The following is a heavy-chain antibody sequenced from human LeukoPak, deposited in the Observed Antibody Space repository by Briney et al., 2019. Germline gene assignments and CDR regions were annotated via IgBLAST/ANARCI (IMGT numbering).Heavy chain of an antibody. J-gene: IGHJ1*01. CDR3: ARAPSEIGGYYPEYFRH. CDR2: IKSDGRT. V-gene: IGHV3-74*01. D-gene: IGHD3-22*01. CDR1: GFTFSNYW. Sequence: GGSLRLSCAAAGFTFSNYWMHWVRQAPGKGLVWVSRIKSDGRTNYADSVKGRFTISRDNAKNTVSLQMNSLRAEDTGVYYCARAPSEIGGYYPEYFRHWGQGTLVTVSP.